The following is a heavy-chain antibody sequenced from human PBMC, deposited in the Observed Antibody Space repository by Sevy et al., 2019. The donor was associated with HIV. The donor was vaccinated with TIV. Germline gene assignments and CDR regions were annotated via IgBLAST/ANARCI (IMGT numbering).Heavy chain of an antibody. CDR1: GFTFSRYT. V-gene: IGHV3-30-3*01. CDR3: ARDRGWYYYGSGSPEEYYRMDV. CDR2: ISFDGGNK. Sequence: GGSLRLSCAASGFTFSRYTMHWVRQAPGKGLEWVAVISFDGGNKYYADSVKGRFTISRDNSKNTLYLQMNSLRAEDTDVYYCARDRGWYYYGSGSPEEYYRMDVWGQGTTVTVSS. J-gene: IGHJ6*02. D-gene: IGHD3-10*01.